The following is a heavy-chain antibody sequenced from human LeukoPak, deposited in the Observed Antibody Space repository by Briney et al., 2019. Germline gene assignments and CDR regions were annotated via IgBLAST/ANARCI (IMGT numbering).Heavy chain of an antibody. CDR1: GGTFSSYA. CDR3: ARDRSSWYRAPSFGY. CDR2: IIPIFGTA. V-gene: IGHV1-69*13. J-gene: IGHJ4*02. Sequence: SVKVSCKASGGTFSSYAISWVRQAPGQGLEWMGGIIPIFGTANYAQTFQGRVTITADESTSTAYMELSSLRSEDTAVYYCARDRSSWYRAPSFGYWGQGTLVTVSS. D-gene: IGHD6-13*01.